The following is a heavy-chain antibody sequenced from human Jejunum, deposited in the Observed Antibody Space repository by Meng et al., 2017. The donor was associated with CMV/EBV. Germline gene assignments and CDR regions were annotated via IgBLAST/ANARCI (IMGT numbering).Heavy chain of an antibody. V-gene: IGHV3-7*01. J-gene: IGHJ6*02. Sequence: SRITFSSYCLSWVRQAPGRGLEWVANINQDGGEIYYVDSVKGRFTISRDNAKNSLYLQMNSLRAEDTAVYYCARNWKDDYYGMDVWGQGTTVSVSS. D-gene: IGHD1-1*01. CDR1: RITFSSYC. CDR3: ARNWKDDYYGMDV. CDR2: INQDGGEI.